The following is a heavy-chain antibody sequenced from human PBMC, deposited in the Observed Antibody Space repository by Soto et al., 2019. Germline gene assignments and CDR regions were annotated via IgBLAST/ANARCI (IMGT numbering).Heavy chain of an antibody. J-gene: IGHJ4*02. Sequence: PSETLSLTCTVSGGSISSHYWSWIRQPPGKGLEWIGYIYYSGSTNYNPSLKSRVTISVDTAKNQFSLKLSSVTAADTAFYYRARDADDSSSYYYYWGQGILVTVSS. CDR3: ARDADDSSSYYYY. D-gene: IGHD3-22*01. CDR1: GGSISSHY. V-gene: IGHV4-59*11. CDR2: IYYSGST.